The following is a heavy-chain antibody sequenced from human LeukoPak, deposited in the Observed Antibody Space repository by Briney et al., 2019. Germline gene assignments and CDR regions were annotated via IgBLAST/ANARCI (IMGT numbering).Heavy chain of an antibody. CDR1: GASISSYY. CDR2: IYYSGST. Sequence: SETLSLTYSVSGASISSYYWNWIRQPPGKGLEWIGHIYYSGSTTYTPSLKSRVTISVDTSKNQFSLKLTSVTAADTAMYYCARGVGCSSTSCYPNWFDPWGLGTLVTVSS. D-gene: IGHD2-2*01. V-gene: IGHV4-59*01. J-gene: IGHJ5*02. CDR3: ARGVGCSSTSCYPNWFDP.